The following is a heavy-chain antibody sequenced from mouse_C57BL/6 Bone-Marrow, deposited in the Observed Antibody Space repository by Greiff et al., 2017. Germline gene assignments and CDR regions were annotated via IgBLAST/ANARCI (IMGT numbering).Heavy chain of an antibody. D-gene: IGHD1-1*01. CDR3: AKTYYGSRWYFDV. CDR2: IYPGSGST. J-gene: IGHJ1*03. V-gene: IGHV1-55*01. Sequence: QVQLQQPGAELVKPGASVKMSCKASGYTFTSYWITWVKQRPGQGLEWIGDIYPGSGSTNYNEQFKSKATLTVDTSSSTAYMQLSSLTSEDSAVYDCAKTYYGSRWYFDVWGTGTTVTVSS. CDR1: GYTFTSYW.